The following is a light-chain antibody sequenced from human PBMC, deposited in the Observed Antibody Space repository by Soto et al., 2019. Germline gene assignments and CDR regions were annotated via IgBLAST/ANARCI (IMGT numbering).Light chain of an antibody. CDR2: EVS. J-gene: IGLJ1*01. CDR1: SSDVGGSDS. V-gene: IGLV2-14*01. Sequence: QSVLTQPASVSGSPGQSITISCTGTSSDVGGSDSLSWYQQQPGKAPKLMIYEVSNRPSGVSNRFSGSKSGNTASLTISGLQAGDEADYYCSSYTSSSTRDVFGTGTKLTVL. CDR3: SSYTSSSTRDV.